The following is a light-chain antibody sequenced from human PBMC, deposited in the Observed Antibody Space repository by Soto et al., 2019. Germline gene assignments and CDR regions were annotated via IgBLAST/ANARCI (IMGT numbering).Light chain of an antibody. CDR3: RKRGNRPH. Sequence: EIVLTQSPATVTVSPGERVTLSCRASENINNYLAWYQQRPGQAPRLLIYEASSRATGVPARFIGSGSGTDFTLTTSSLDPEDSAMYYCRKRGNRPHFGQVTRLEI. CDR2: EAS. CDR1: ENINNY. V-gene: IGKV3-11*01. J-gene: IGKJ5*01.